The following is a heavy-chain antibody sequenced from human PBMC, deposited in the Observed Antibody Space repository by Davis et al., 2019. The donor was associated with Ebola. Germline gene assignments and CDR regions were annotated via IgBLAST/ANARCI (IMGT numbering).Heavy chain of an antibody. D-gene: IGHD3-16*01. J-gene: IGHJ4*02. CDR3: ARDLGGMITFGGVFDY. CDR2: ISAYNGNT. V-gene: IGHV1-18*01. CDR1: GYTFTSYD. Sequence: AASVKVSCKASGYTFTSYDINWVRQAPGQGLEWMGWISAYNGNTNYAQKLQGRVTMTTDTSTSTAYMELRSLRSDDTAVYYCARDLGGMITFGGVFDYWGQGTLVTVSS.